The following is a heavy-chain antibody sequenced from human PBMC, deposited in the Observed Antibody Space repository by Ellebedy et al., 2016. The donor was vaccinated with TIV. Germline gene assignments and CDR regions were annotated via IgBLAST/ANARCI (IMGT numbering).Heavy chain of an antibody. J-gene: IGHJ3*02. CDR3: ARGDAVPQLRAFDI. Sequence: SETLSLTXTVSGGSISSGGYYWSWIRQHPGKGLEWIGYIYYSGSTYYNPSLKSRVTISVDTSKNQFSLKLSSVTAADTAVYYCARGDAVPQLRAFDIWGQGTMVTVSS. CDR1: GGSISSGGYY. D-gene: IGHD2-2*01. V-gene: IGHV4-31*03. CDR2: IYYSGST.